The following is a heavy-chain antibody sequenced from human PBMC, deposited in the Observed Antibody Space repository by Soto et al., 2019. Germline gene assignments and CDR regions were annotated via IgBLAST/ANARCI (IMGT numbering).Heavy chain of an antibody. CDR3: AKDAVYGDGLWLVAD. D-gene: IGHD2-21*02. Sequence: DVQLLESGGGLVQPGGSLRLSCAASGFSFSKYAMIWVRQAPGKGQAWVSGITGSGGTIEYAASVKGRFTISRDNSRNTVYLQMNSLRVEDTAMYYCAKDAVYGDGLWLVADWGQGTLVTVS. CDR1: GFSFSKYA. V-gene: IGHV3-23*01. J-gene: IGHJ4*02. CDR2: ITGSGGTI.